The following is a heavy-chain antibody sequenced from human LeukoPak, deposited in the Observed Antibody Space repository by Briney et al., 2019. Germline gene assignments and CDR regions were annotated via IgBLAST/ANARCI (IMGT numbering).Heavy chain of an antibody. V-gene: IGHV4-39*01. J-gene: IGHJ4*02. D-gene: IGHD6-19*01. Sequence: PAETLSLTCSVSGGSISRSSFYWGWIRQPPGKGLEWIGSINYSGSTYCNPSLKSRVTISVDTSKNQFSLKLSSVTAADTAAYYCARGDPTDVAVAGTNLYYFDYWGQGTLVTVSS. CDR1: GGSISRSSFY. CDR3: ARGDPTDVAVAGTNLYYFDY. CDR2: INYSGST.